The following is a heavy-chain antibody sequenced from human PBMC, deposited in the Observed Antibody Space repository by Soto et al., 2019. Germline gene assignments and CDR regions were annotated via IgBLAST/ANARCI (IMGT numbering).Heavy chain of an antibody. CDR1: GFNFINTG. CDR3: GRGIDYGNYAIDY. J-gene: IGHJ4*02. CDR2: IWYDGSNM. Sequence: GGSLRLSCAASGFNFINTGMHWVRQAPGKGLEWVAVIWYDGSNMFYADSVKGRFTISRDNSKNTLFLQMNSLRGEDTAVYYCGRGIDYGNYAIDYWGQGTLVTVSS. V-gene: IGHV3-33*01. D-gene: IGHD4-17*01.